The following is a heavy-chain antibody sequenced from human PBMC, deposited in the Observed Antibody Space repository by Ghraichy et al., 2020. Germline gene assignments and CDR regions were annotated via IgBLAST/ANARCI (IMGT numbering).Heavy chain of an antibody. CDR3: AGDVGYDFWTGRNWFDP. CDR2: IHYTGKS. Sequence: GSLSLTCTFSTGSISSYYWTWLRQSPGKGLEWIGNIHYTGKSNYHPALKSRVTMSIDTSRNQFSLWLQSVTAADTAMYYCAGDVGYDFWTGRNWFDPWGQGTLVTVSS. D-gene: IGHD3-3*01. V-gene: IGHV4-59*13. J-gene: IGHJ5*02. CDR1: TGSISSYY.